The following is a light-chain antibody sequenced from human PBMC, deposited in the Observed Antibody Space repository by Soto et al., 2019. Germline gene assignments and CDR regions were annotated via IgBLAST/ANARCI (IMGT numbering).Light chain of an antibody. V-gene: IGLV2-14*03. CDR2: DVT. CDR3: SSYTSTNTVV. J-gene: IGLJ2*01. CDR1: TSDIGAYNY. Sequence: QSALAKPASVSGSPGQSITIPCTGTTSDIGAYNYVSWYQQHPDKAPKLMIYDVTYRPSGVSSRFSGSKSGNTASLTISGLQAEDEADYFCSSYTSTNTVVFGGGTKLTV.